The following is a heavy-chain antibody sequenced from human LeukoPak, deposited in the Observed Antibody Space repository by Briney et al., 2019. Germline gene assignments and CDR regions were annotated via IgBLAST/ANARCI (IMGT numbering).Heavy chain of an antibody. Sequence: GGSLRLSCAASGFTFSNAWMSWVRQAPGKGLEWVGRIKSKTDGGTTDYAAPVKGRFTISRDDSKNTLYLQMNSLKTEDAAVYYCTTSLYCSGGSCYSIDYWGQGTLVTVSS. CDR3: TTSLYCSGGSCYSIDY. D-gene: IGHD2-15*01. V-gene: IGHV3-15*01. CDR1: GFTFSNAW. J-gene: IGHJ4*02. CDR2: IKSKTDGGTT.